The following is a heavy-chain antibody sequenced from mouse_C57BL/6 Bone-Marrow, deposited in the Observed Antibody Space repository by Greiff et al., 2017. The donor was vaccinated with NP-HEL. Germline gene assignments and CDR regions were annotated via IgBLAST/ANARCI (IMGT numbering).Heavy chain of an antibody. J-gene: IGHJ2*01. CDR3: ASGPTGVDY. Sequence: VQLQQSGAELARPGASVKLSCKASGYTFTSYGISWVKQRTGQGLEWIGEIYPRSGNTYYNEKFKGKATLTADKSSSTAYMELRSLTSEDTAVYFCASGPTGVDYWGQGTTLTVSS. CDR1: GYTFTSYG. V-gene: IGHV1-81*01. CDR2: IYPRSGNT. D-gene: IGHD4-1*01.